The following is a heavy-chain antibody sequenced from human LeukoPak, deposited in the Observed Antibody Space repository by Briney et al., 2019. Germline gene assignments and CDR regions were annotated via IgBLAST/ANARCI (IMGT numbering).Heavy chain of an antibody. CDR2: ISSSSSTI. Sequence: GGSLRLSCAASGFTFSSYAMSWVRQAPGKGLEWVSYISSSSSTIYYADSVKGRFTISRDNAKNSLYLQMNSLRAEDTAVYYCVRDMGYYDKVWGQGTLVTVSS. V-gene: IGHV3-48*01. D-gene: IGHD3-22*01. CDR3: VRDMGYYDKV. CDR1: GFTFSSYA. J-gene: IGHJ4*02.